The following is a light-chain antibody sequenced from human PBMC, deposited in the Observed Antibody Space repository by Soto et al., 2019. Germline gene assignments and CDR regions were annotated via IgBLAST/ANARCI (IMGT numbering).Light chain of an antibody. CDR1: QTISSW. CDR2: EAS. CDR3: QHYSSYPEA. V-gene: IGKV1-5*01. J-gene: IGKJ1*01. Sequence: DLQMPQPPSTRSGSLGSRSPTTCPASQTISSWLAWYQQKPGKAPKLLIYEASTLQSGVPSRFSGSGSGTEFTLTISSLQPDDFATYYCQHYSSYPEAFGQGTKVDIK.